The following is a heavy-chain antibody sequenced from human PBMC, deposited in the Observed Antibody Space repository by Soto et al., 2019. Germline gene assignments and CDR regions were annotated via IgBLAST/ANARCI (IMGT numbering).Heavy chain of an antibody. D-gene: IGHD4-17*01. V-gene: IGHV3-30*18. CDR2: ISYEGSNR. Sequence: GSLRLSCAASGLRFSAYAMHWVRQAPGKGLEWVAVISYEGSNRFYADSAKGRFTVSRDNSKNMVYLQMNSLRGEDTAVFYCAKDYGDYNFNYGMDVWGQGTTVTVSS. J-gene: IGHJ6*02. CDR1: GLRFSAYA. CDR3: AKDYGDYNFNYGMDV.